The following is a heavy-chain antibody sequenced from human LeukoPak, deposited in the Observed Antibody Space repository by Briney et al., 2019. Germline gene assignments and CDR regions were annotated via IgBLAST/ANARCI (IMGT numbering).Heavy chain of an antibody. CDR2: ISSSSSYI. D-gene: IGHD4-23*01. J-gene: IGHJ6*02. Sequence: GGSLRLSCAASGFTFSSYSMNWVRQAPGKGLEWVSSISSSSSYIYYADSVKGRFTISRDNAKNSLYLQMNSLRAEDTAVYYCARDTVVLGTMDVWGQGTTVTVSS. CDR1: GFTFSSYS. CDR3: ARDTVVLGTMDV. V-gene: IGHV3-21*01.